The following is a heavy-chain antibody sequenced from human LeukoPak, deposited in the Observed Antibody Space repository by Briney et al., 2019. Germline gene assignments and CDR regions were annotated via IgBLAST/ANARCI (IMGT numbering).Heavy chain of an antibody. V-gene: IGHV3-48*03. CDR2: ISSSGSTI. J-gene: IGHJ4*02. CDR3: ARTSGSYGYHFDY. D-gene: IGHD1-26*01. Sequence: PGRSLRLSCAASGFTFSSYEMNWVRQAPGKGLEWVSYISSSGSTIYYADSVKGRFTISRDNAKNSLYLQMNSLRAEDTAVYYCARTSGSYGYHFDYWGRGTLVTVSS. CDR1: GFTFSSYE.